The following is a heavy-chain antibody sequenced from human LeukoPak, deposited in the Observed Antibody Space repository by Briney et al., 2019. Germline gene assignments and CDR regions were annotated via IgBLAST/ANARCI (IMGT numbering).Heavy chain of an antibody. CDR1: GGSISSGSYY. CDR2: IYTSGST. CDR3: ARESCSGGSCYPTFDY. D-gene: IGHD2-15*01. Sequence: SETLSLTCTVSGGSISSGSYYWSWIRQPAGKGLEWIGRIYTSGSTSYNPSLKSRVTISVDTSKNQFSLKLSSVTAADTAVYYCARESCSGGSCYPTFDYWGQGTLVTVSS. J-gene: IGHJ4*02. V-gene: IGHV4-61*02.